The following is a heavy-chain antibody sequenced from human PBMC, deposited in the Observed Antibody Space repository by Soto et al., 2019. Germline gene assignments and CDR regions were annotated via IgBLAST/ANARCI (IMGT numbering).Heavy chain of an antibody. J-gene: IGHJ6*02. CDR2: MNPNSGNT. CDR1: GYTFTSYD. CDR3: ARTSNTLYYYYYYGMDV. Sequence: QVQLVQSGAEVKKPGASVKVSCKASGYTFTSYDINWVRQATGQGLEWMGWMNPNSGNTGYAQKFQGRVTMTRNTSISTAYMELSSLRSEDTAVYYCARTSNTLYYYYYYGMDVWGQGTTVTVSS. D-gene: IGHD2-2*02. V-gene: IGHV1-8*01.